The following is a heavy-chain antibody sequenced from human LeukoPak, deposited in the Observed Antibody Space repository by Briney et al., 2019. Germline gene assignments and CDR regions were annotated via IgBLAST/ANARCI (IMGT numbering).Heavy chain of an antibody. V-gene: IGHV4-59*01. D-gene: IGHD6-13*01. CDR1: GGSISSYY. J-gene: IGHJ3*02. CDR2: IYYSGST. CDR3: ARTPYSSSWSPRAFDI. Sequence: SETLSLTCTVSGGSISSYYWSWIRQPPGKGLEWIGYIYYSGSTNYNPSLESRVTISVDTSKNQFSLKLSSVTAADTAVYYCARTPYSSSWSPRAFDIWGQGTMVTVSS.